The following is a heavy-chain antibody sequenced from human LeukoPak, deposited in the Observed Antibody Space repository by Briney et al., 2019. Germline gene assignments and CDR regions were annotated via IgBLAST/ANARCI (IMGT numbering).Heavy chain of an antibody. CDR3: ARVMVRGVTIDY. CDR1: GGSISSYY. D-gene: IGHD3-10*01. Sequence: SETLSHTCTVSGGSISSYYWSWIRQPPGKGLEWIGYIYYSGSTNYNPSLKSRVTISVDTSKNQFSLKLSSVTAADTAVYYCARVMVRGVTIDYWGQGTLVTVSS. CDR2: IYYSGST. J-gene: IGHJ4*02. V-gene: IGHV4-59*01.